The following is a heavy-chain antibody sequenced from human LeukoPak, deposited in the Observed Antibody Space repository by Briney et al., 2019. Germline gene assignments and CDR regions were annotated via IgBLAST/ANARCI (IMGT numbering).Heavy chain of an antibody. CDR3: ARRRGYSYGPLDY. CDR2: INHSGST. CDR1: GGSFSNYY. Sequence: SETLSLTCAVYGGSFSNYYWSWIRQPPGKGLEWIGEINHSGSTNYNPSLMSRVTISVDTSKNQFSLKLSSVTAADTAVYYCARRRGYSYGPLDYWGQGTLVTVSS. V-gene: IGHV4-34*01. J-gene: IGHJ4*02. D-gene: IGHD5-18*01.